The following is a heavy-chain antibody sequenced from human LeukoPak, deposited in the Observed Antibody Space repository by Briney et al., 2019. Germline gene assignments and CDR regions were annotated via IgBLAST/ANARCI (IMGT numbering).Heavy chain of an antibody. D-gene: IGHD5-24*01. J-gene: IGHJ4*02. CDR3: ARGKSRWLQWDY. CDR1: GYTFTGYY. Sequence: GASVKVSCKASGYTFTGYYMHWVRQAPGQGLEWMGWINPNSGGTNYAQKVQGRVTMTRDTSISTAYMELSRLRSDDTAVYYCARGKSRWLQWDYWGQGTLVTVSS. CDR2: INPNSGGT. V-gene: IGHV1-2*02.